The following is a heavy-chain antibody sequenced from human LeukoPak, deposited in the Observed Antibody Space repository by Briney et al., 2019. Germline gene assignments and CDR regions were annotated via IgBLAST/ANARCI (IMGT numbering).Heavy chain of an antibody. CDR2: IYTSGSA. CDR1: GGSISSYY. Sequence: TSETLSLTCTVSGGSISSYYWSWIRQPAGKGLEWIGRIYTSGSADYNPSLKSRVTMSVDTSKNQFSLKLMSVTAADTAVYYCARDSYGSGYFDYWGQGTLVTVSS. J-gene: IGHJ4*02. CDR3: ARDSYGSGYFDY. D-gene: IGHD3-10*01. V-gene: IGHV4-4*07.